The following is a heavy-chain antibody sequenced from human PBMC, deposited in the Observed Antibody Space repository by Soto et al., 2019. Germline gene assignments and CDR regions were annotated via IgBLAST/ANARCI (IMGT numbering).Heavy chain of an antibody. CDR2: IRSKANSYAT. CDR3: IPNTYGDDENFQH. Sequence: EVQLVESGGGLVQPGGSLKLSCAASGFTFSGSAMHWVRQASGKGLEWVGRIRSKANSYATAYAASVKGRFTISRDDSKNTAYLQMNSLKTEDTAVYYCIPNTYGDDENFQHWGQGTLGTVSS. D-gene: IGHD4-17*01. J-gene: IGHJ1*01. V-gene: IGHV3-73*01. CDR1: GFTFSGSA.